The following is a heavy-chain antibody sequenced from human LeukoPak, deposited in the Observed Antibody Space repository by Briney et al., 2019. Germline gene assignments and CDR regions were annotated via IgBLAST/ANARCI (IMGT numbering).Heavy chain of an antibody. V-gene: IGHV3-23*01. CDR2: ISGSGGST. CDR3: AKATVGVGATRRGWFDP. D-gene: IGHD1-26*01. Sequence: GGSLRLSCAASGFTFSSCAMSWVRQAPGKGLEWVSAISGSGGSTYYADSVKGRFTISRDNSKNTLYLQMNSLRAEDTAVYYCAKATVGVGATRRGWFDPWGQGTLVTVSS. J-gene: IGHJ5*02. CDR1: GFTFSSCA.